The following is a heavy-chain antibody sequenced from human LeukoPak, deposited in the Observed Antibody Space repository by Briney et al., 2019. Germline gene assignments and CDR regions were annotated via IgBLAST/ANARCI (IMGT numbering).Heavy chain of an antibody. CDR1: GFTFSSYS. Sequence: GGCLRLSCAASGFTFSSYSMNWVRQAPGKGLEWVSYISSSSSTIYYADSVKGRFTISRDNAKNSLYLQMNSLRDEDTAVYYCARAGGYYYDSSGYYYWPEYFQHWGQGTLVTVSS. V-gene: IGHV3-48*02. CDR3: ARAGGYYYDSSGYYYWPEYFQH. J-gene: IGHJ1*01. D-gene: IGHD3-22*01. CDR2: ISSSSSTI.